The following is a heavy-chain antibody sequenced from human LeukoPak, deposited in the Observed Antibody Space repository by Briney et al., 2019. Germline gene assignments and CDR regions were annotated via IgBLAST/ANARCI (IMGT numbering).Heavy chain of an antibody. J-gene: IGHJ4*02. CDR3: ASEQELSGAFDY. CDR1: GGSISNIAYY. D-gene: IGHD2-15*01. Sequence: KTSETLSLTCTVSGGSISNIAYYRGWIRQPPGKGLEWIGSIYYSGSTYYNPSLKSRVTISVDTSKNQFSLKVSSVTAAYTAVYFCASEQELSGAFDYWGRGTLVTVSS. V-gene: IGHV4-39*07. CDR2: IYYSGST.